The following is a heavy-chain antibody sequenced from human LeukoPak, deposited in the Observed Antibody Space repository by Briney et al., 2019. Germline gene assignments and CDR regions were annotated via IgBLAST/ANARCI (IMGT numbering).Heavy chain of an antibody. CDR3: ARGGNTAMAEDFDY. D-gene: IGHD5-18*01. J-gene: IGHJ4*02. Sequence: SETLSLTCAVYGGSFSGYYWSWIRQPPGKWLEWIGEINHSGSTNYNPSLKSRVTISVDTSKNQFSLKLSSVTAADTAVYYCARGGNTAMAEDFDYWGQGTLVTVSS. CDR1: GGSFSGYY. V-gene: IGHV4-34*01. CDR2: INHSGST.